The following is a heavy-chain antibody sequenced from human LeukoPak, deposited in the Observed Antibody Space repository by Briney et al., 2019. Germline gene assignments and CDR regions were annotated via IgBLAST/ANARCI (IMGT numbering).Heavy chain of an antibody. D-gene: IGHD3-16*02. Sequence: SETLSLTCAVYGVSFSGYYWSWIRQPPGKGLEWIGEINHSGSTNYNPSLKSRVTISVDTSKNQFSLKLSSVTAADTAVYYCARGRWFYRHPYYFDYWGQGTLVTVSS. J-gene: IGHJ4*02. CDR1: GVSFSGYY. CDR3: ARGRWFYRHPYYFDY. CDR2: INHSGST. V-gene: IGHV4-34*01.